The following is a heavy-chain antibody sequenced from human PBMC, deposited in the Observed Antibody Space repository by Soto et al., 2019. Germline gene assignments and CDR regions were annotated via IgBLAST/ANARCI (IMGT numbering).Heavy chain of an antibody. CDR2: IYYSGST. V-gene: IGHV4-39*07. CDR1: GGSISSSSYY. D-gene: IGHD2-15*01. CDR3: ARRYGGTFDY. J-gene: IGHJ4*02. Sequence: SETLSLTCTVSGGSISSSSYYWGWIRQPPGKGLEWIGSIYYSGSTYYNPSLKSRVTTSVDTSKNQFSLKLSSVTAADTAVYYCARRYGGTFDYWGQGTLVTVSS.